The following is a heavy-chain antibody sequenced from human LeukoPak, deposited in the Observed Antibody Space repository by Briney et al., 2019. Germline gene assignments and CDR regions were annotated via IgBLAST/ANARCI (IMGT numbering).Heavy chain of an antibody. V-gene: IGHV3-23*01. CDR2: ISGSGGST. CDR3: AKGPMVRGALDY. CDR1: GFTFSSYA. D-gene: IGHD3-10*01. Sequence: GRSLRLSCAASGFTFSSYAMSWVRQAPGKGLEWVSAISGSGGSTYYADSVKGRFTISRGNSKNTLYLQMNSLRAEDTAVYYCAKGPMVRGALDYWGQGTLVTVSS. J-gene: IGHJ4*02.